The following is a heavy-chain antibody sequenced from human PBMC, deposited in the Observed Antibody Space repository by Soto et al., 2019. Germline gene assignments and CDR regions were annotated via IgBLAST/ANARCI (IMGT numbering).Heavy chain of an antibody. CDR2: ISSNGGST. D-gene: IGHD2-15*01. Sequence: GGSLRLSCAASGFTFSSYAMHWVRQAPGKGLEYVSAISSNGGSTYYANSVKGRFTISRDNSKNTLSLQMGSLRAEDMAVYYCARSGKDCSGGSCYGGHYYYYYMDVWAKGPRSPSP. J-gene: IGHJ6*03. CDR3: ARSGKDCSGGSCYGGHYYYYYMDV. CDR1: GFTFSSYA. V-gene: IGHV3-64*01.